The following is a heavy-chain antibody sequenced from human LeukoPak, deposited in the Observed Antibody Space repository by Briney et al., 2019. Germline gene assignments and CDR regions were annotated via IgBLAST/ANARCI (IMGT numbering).Heavy chain of an antibody. CDR3: ARDNYYGSGSYYTGVDY. CDR2: ISAYNGNT. D-gene: IGHD3-10*01. CDR1: GYTFTSYG. V-gene: IGHV1-18*01. J-gene: IGHJ4*02. Sequence: ASVKVSCKASGYTFTSYGISWVRQAPGQGLEWMGWISAYNGNTNYAQKLQGRVTMTTDTSTGTAYMELRSLRSDDTAVYYCARDNYYGSGSYYTGVDYWGQGTLVTVSS.